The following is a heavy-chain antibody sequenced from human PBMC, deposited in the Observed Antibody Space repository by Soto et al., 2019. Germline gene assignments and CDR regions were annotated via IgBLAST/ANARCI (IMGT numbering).Heavy chain of an antibody. D-gene: IGHD6-13*01. V-gene: IGHV4-34*01. J-gene: IGHJ5*02. CDR1: GGSFSGYY. CDR2: INHSGST. Sequence: PSETLSLTCAVYGGSFSGYYWSWIRQAPGKGLEWIGEINHSGSTNYNPSLKSRVTTSVDTSKNQFSLKLSSVTAADTAVYYCARSTTQQLVPQVGNWFDPWGQATLVTVSS. CDR3: ARSTTQQLVPQVGNWFDP.